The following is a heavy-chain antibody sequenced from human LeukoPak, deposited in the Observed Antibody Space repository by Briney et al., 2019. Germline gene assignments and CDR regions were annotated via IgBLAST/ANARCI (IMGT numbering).Heavy chain of an antibody. V-gene: IGHV1-18*01. D-gene: IGHD3-22*01. CDR1: GYTFTSYG. CDR3: ARDLYYDSSGQRYYYGMDV. J-gene: IGHJ6*02. Sequence: VASVKVSCKASGYTFTSYGISWVRQAPGQGLEWMGWISAYNGNTNYAQKLQGRVTMTTDTSTSTAYMELRSLRSDDTAVYYCARDLYYDSSGQRYYYGMDVWGQGTTVTVSS. CDR2: ISAYNGNT.